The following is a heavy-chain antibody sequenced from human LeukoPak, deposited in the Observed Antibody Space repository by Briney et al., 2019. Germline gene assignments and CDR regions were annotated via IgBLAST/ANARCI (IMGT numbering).Heavy chain of an antibody. CDR1: GYTFTSYG. D-gene: IGHD6-13*01. J-gene: IGHJ6*02. CDR3: ASPLAAAGTYYYYYGMDV. V-gene: IGHV1-18*01. Sequence: ASVKVSCKASGYTFTSYGISWVRQAPGQGLEWMGWISAYNGNTNYAQKLQGRVTMTTDTSTSTAYMELRSLRSDDTAVYYCASPLAAAGTYYYYYGMDVWGQGTTVTVSS. CDR2: ISAYNGNT.